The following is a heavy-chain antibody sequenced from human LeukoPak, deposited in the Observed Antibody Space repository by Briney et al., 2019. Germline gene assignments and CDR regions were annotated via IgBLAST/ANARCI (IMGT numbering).Heavy chain of an antibody. CDR2: IKSKTDGGTT. V-gene: IGHV3-15*01. Sequence: GGSLRLSCAASGFTFSNAWMSWVRQAPGKGLEWVGRIKSKTDGGTTDYAAPVKGRFTISRDDSKNTLYLQMNSLKTEDTAVYYCTTDKARNTIFGVVTPSFFDYWGQGTLVTVSS. CDR1: GFTFSNAW. J-gene: IGHJ4*02. CDR3: TTDKARNTIFGVVTPSFFDY. D-gene: IGHD3-3*01.